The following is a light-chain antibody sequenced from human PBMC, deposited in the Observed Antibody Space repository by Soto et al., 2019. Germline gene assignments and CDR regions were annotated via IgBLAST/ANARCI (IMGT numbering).Light chain of an antibody. J-gene: IGKJ4*01. CDR3: QKYNRAPFT. Sequence: DIQMTQSPSSLSASVGDRVTITCRASRGISNDLAWYQQKPGKVPNLLIHTASILQSGVPSRFSGRRSGTDVTLTISSLQPEDVASYYCQKYNRAPFTFGGGTKVEIK. CDR1: RGISND. V-gene: IGKV1-27*01. CDR2: TAS.